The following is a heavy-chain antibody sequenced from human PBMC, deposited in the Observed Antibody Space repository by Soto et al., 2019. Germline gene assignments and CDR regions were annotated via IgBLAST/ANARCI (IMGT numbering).Heavy chain of an antibody. Sequence: LRLSCAASGFTFSSYAMIWVRQAPGKGLEWVSTFSGSGGSTSYADSVKGRFTISRDNSNNTLSLQMNSLRAEDTAVYYCVKGSGYGSGTYYKLYYFDYWGQGALVTVSS. CDR2: FSGSGGST. CDR1: GFTFSSYA. CDR3: VKGSGYGSGTYYKLYYFDY. V-gene: IGHV3-23*01. D-gene: IGHD3-10*01. J-gene: IGHJ4*02.